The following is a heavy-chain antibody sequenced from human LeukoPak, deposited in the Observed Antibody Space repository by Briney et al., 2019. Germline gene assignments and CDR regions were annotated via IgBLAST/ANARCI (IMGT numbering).Heavy chain of an antibody. CDR1: GYTFTGYY. Sequence: ASVKVSCKASGYTFTGYYMHWVRQAPGQGLEWMGWINPNSGGTNYAQKFQGRVILTRDTSISTAYMELSRLRSDDTAVYYCARSYRTSRLEFPFDYWGQGTLVTVSS. CDR2: INPNSGGT. V-gene: IGHV1-2*02. J-gene: IGHJ4*02. CDR3: ARSYRTSRLEFPFDY. D-gene: IGHD1-14*01.